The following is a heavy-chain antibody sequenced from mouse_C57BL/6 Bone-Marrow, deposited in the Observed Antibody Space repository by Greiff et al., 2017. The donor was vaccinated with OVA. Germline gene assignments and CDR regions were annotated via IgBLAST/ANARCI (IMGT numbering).Heavy chain of an antibody. CDR3: ARLAYYSNSLYAMDY. Sequence: EVKLEESGPGLAKPSQTLSLTCSVTGYSITSDYWNWIRKFPGNKLEYMGYISYSGSTYYNPSLKSRISLTRDTSKTPYYLQLNSVTTEDTATYYCARLAYYSNSLYAMDYWGQGTSVTVSS. D-gene: IGHD2-5*01. CDR1: GYSITSDY. CDR2: ISYSGST. V-gene: IGHV3-8*01. J-gene: IGHJ4*01.